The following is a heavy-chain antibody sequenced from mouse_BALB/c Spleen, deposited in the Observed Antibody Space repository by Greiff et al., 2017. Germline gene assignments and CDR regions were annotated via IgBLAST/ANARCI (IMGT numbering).Heavy chain of an antibody. D-gene: IGHD2-3*01. CDR3: ARHDGYDYFDY. CDR1: GFTFTSYG. Sequence: EVHVVESGGELVKPGGSLKLSCAASGFTFTSYGMSWVRQTPDKRLEWFATISSGGSYTYYPDSVKGRFTISRDNAKNTLYLQMSSLKSEDTAMYYCARHDGYDYFDYWGQGTTLTVAS. CDR2: ISSGGSYT. J-gene: IGHJ2*01. V-gene: IGHV5-6*01.